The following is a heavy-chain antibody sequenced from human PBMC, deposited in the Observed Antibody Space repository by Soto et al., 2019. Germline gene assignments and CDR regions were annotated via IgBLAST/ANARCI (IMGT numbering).Heavy chain of an antibody. J-gene: IGHJ5*02. D-gene: IGHD3-3*01. Sequence: SETLSLTCTVSGGAIRTYYWTWIRQTAGKGLEWIGRIYSSGSTKYNPALQSRVTMSLDTSNNQFSLRLTSVTAADTAVYYCARGQRFSDWFDPWGQGTLVTVS. V-gene: IGHV4-4*07. CDR2: IYSSGST. CDR1: GGAIRTYY. CDR3: ARGQRFSDWFDP.